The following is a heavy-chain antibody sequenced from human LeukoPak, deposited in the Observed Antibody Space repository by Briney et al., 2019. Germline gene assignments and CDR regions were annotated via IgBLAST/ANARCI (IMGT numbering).Heavy chain of an antibody. J-gene: IGHJ4*02. D-gene: IGHD4-23*01. V-gene: IGHV3-53*01. CDR1: GFTVSSKY. CDR3: ARSSGVITVAPFDC. CDR2: IYSNGDT. Sequence: GGSLRLSCTASGFTVSSKYMSWVRQAPGKGLEWVAVIYSNGDTYYTDSVKGRFTISRDNSKNTLYLQMNSLRAEDTAVYYCARSSGVITVAPFDCWGQGTLVTVSS.